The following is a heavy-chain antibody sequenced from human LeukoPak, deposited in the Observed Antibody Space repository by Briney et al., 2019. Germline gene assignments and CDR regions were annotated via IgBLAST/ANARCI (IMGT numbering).Heavy chain of an antibody. J-gene: IGHJ4*02. Sequence: GASVKVSCKASGYTFTNYAVSWVRQAPGQGLEWMGGIIPMFGSPNYAQNFQGRVTISTDESTSTAHMELSSLTSDDTAVYYCAREGRTYYFDSWGQGTLVTVSS. CDR2: IIPMFGSP. V-gene: IGHV1-69*05. CDR3: AREGRTYYFDS. CDR1: GYTFTNYA. D-gene: IGHD2-15*01.